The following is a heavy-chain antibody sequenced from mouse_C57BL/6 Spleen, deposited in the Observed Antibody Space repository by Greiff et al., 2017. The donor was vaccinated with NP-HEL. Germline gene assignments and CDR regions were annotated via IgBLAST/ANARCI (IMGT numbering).Heavy chain of an antibody. V-gene: IGHV1-9*01. CDR1: GYTFTGYW. J-gene: IGHJ3*01. CDR2: ILPGSGST. CDR3: ARSRIYYDYDERPWFAY. Sequence: QVQLQQSGAELMKPGASVKLSCKATGYTFTGYWIEWVKQRPGHGLEWIGEILPGSGSTNYNEKFKGKATFTADTSSNTAYMQLSSLTTEDSAIYYCARSRIYYDYDERPWFAYWGQGTLVTVSA. D-gene: IGHD2-4*01.